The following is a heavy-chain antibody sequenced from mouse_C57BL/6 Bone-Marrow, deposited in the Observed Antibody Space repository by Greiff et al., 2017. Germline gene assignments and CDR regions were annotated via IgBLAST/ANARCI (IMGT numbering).Heavy chain of an antibody. CDR2: ISNLAYSI. V-gene: IGHV5-15*01. CDR3: ARLSSSVATGAMDY. CDR1: GFTFSDYG. Sequence: EVKLVESGGGLVQPGGSLKLSCAASGFTFSDYGMAWVRQAPRKGPEWVAFISNLAYSIYYADTVTGRFTISRENAKNTLYLEMSSLRSEDTAMYYCARLSSSVATGAMDYWGQGTSVTVSS. J-gene: IGHJ4*01. D-gene: IGHD1-1*02.